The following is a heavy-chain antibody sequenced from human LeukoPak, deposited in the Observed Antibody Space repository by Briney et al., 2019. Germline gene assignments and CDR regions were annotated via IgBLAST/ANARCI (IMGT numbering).Heavy chain of an antibody. J-gene: IGHJ6*03. CDR3: ARGVTLFGGHYMDV. D-gene: IGHD3-3*01. CDR1: SDKISSYY. V-gene: IGHV4-4*07. Sequence: SETLSLTCNVPSDKISSYYWNWIRQPAGKGLEWVGRIFTTGTTNYSPSLKSRVTISIDRSKNQFYLNLSSVAAADTAVYYCARGVTLFGGHYMDVWGKGTMVTVSS. CDR2: IFTTGTT.